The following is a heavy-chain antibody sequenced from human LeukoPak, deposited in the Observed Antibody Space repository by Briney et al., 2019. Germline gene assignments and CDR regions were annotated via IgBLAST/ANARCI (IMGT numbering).Heavy chain of an antibody. J-gene: IGHJ4*02. D-gene: IGHD6-13*01. CDR3: ASLRTGLAADY. CDR1: GGSISSYY. CDR2: IYTSGST. V-gene: IGHV4-4*09. Sequence: SETLSLTCTVSGGSISSYYWRWIRQPPGEGLEWIGYIYTSGSTNYNPSLKSRVTISVDTSKNQFSLKLSSVTAADTAVYYCASLRTGLAADYWGQGTLVTVSS.